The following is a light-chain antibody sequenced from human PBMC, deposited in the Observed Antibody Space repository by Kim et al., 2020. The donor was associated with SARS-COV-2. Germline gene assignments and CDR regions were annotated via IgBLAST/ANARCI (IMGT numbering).Light chain of an antibody. CDR2: GAS. Sequence: SPGERATLSCRASQSVSSSYVAWYQQKPGQAPRLLIYGASSRATGIPDRFSGSGSGTDFTLTISRLEPEDFAVYYCQQYGSSLLSFGGGTKVDIK. J-gene: IGKJ4*01. CDR1: QSVSSSY. V-gene: IGKV3-20*01. CDR3: QQYGSSLLS.